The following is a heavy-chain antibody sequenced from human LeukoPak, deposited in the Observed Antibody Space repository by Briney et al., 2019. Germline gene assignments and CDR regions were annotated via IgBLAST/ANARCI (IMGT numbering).Heavy chain of an antibody. CDR1: GGSISHYY. Sequence: SETLSLTCTVSGGSISHYYWSWIRQPAGKGLEWIGRIYTSGSTNYNPSLKSRVTISVDTSKNQFSLKLSSVTAADTAVYYCARDQGQWLATGYYYYYYLDVWGKGTTVTISS. V-gene: IGHV4-4*07. D-gene: IGHD6-19*01. CDR2: IYTSGST. J-gene: IGHJ6*03. CDR3: ARDQGQWLATGYYYYYYLDV.